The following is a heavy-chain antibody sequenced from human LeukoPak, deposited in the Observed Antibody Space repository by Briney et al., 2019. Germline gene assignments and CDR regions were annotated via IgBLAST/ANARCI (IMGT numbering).Heavy chain of an antibody. CDR3: AGCYYYDSSGYYYFDYYYGMDV. V-gene: IGHV3-23*01. D-gene: IGHD3-22*01. J-gene: IGHJ6*02. CDR1: GFTFSSYA. Sequence: PGGSLRLSCAASGFTFSSYAMSWVRQAPGKGLEWVPAISGSGGSTYYADSVKGRFTISRDNSKNTLYLQMNSLRAEDTAVYYCAGCYYYDSSGYYYFDYYYGMDVWGQGTTVTVSS. CDR2: ISGSGGST.